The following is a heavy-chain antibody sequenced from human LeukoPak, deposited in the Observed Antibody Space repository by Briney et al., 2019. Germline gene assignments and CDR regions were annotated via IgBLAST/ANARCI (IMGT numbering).Heavy chain of an antibody. CDR1: GGSISSYY. CDR3: ARGYYGSGSRFGY. J-gene: IGHJ4*02. CDR2: IYYSGST. Sequence: SETLSLTCTVSGGSISSYYWSWIRQPPGKGLEWIGYIYYSGSTNYNPSLKSRVTISVDTSKNQFSLKLSSVTAADTAVYYCARGYYGSGSRFGYWGQGTLVTVSS. V-gene: IGHV4-59*08. D-gene: IGHD3-10*01.